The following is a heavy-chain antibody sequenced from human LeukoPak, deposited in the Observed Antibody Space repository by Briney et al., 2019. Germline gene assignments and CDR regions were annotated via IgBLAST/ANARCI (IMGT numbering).Heavy chain of an antibody. CDR1: GYTFTSYD. D-gene: IGHD3-3*01. V-gene: IGHV1-8*01. Sequence: GASVKVSCKASGYTFTSYDINWVRQVTGQGLEWMGWMNPNNGNTGYVQKFQGRVTMTTDTSTSTAYMELRSLRSDDTAVYYCARDRLDGSGRDGDYWGQGTLVTVSS. CDR2: MNPNNGNT. J-gene: IGHJ4*02. CDR3: ARDRLDGSGRDGDY.